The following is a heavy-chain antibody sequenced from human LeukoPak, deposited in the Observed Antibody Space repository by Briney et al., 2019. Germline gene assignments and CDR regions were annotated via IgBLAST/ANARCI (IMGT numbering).Heavy chain of an antibody. CDR3: ARDRGYVFDY. CDR1: GDSVSSNSVA. Sequence: SPTLSLTCAISGDSVSSNSVAWNRHRHSPSRGLKWLGRTYYRSKWYNDYAVSVKSRITINPDTSKNQFSLHLNSVTPEDTAVYYCARDRGYVFDYWGQGTLVTVSS. CDR2: TYYRSKWYN. J-gene: IGHJ4*02. D-gene: IGHD5-12*01. V-gene: IGHV6-1*01.